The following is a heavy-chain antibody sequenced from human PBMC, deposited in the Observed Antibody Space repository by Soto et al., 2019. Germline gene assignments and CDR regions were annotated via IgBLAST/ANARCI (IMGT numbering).Heavy chain of an antibody. CDR2: ISYDGSNK. D-gene: IGHD6-13*01. J-gene: IGHJ4*02. CDR3: AKGIAAAGTLV. CDR1: GFTFSSYA. V-gene: IGHV3-30-3*01. Sequence: QVQLVESGGGVVQPGRSLRLSCAASGFTFSSYAMHWVRQAPGKGLEWVAVISYDGSNKYYADSVKGRFTISRDNSKNTLYLQMNSLRAGDTAVYYCAKGIAAAGTLVWGQGTLVTVSS.